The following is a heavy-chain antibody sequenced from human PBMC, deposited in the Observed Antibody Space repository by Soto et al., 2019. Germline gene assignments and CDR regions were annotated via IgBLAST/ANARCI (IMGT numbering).Heavy chain of an antibody. CDR2: IIPIFGTA. CDR3: ARVVGATTAVAFDI. J-gene: IGHJ3*02. D-gene: IGHD1-26*01. V-gene: IGHV1-69*13. CDR1: GGTFSSYA. Sequence: SVKVSCKASGGTFSSYAISWVRQAPGQGLEWMGGIIPIFGTANYAQKFQGRVTITADESTSTAYMELSSLRSEDTAVYYCARVVGATTAVAFDIWGQGTMVTVS.